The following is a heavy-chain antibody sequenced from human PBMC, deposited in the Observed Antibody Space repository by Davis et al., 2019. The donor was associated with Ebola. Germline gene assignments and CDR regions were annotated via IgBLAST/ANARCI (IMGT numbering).Heavy chain of an antibody. CDR2: IYHSGST. CDR1: GYSISSGYY. D-gene: IGHD6-13*01. CDR3: ARGGSSWPFDY. J-gene: IGHJ4*02. Sequence: PSETLSLTCAVSGYSISSGYYWGWIRQPPGKGLEWIGSIYHSGSTYYNPSLKSRVTISVDTSKNQFSLKLSSVTAADTAVYYCARGGSSWPFDYWGQGTLVTVSS. V-gene: IGHV4-38-2*01.